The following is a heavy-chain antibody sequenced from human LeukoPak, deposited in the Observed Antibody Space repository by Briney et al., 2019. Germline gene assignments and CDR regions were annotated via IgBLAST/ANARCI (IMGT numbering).Heavy chain of an antibody. J-gene: IGHJ4*02. Sequence: GGSLRLSCAASGFTFSSYEMSWVRQAPGKGLEWVSYISSSGSTIYYADSVKGRFTISRDNAKNSLYLQMNSLRAEDTAVYYCALDQWRFDYWGQGTLATVSS. CDR2: ISSSGSTI. D-gene: IGHD1/OR15-1a*01. V-gene: IGHV3-48*03. CDR3: ALDQWRFDY. CDR1: GFTFSSYE.